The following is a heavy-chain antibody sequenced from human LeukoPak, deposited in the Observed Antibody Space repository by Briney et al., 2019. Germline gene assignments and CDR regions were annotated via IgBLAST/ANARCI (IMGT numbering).Heavy chain of an antibody. Sequence: ASVKVSCKASDNSLPNYGVSGARQAPGQGLEGLGWISPYYYTTICSPGVQGRVTLTVDTSARTAYMELRSLRSDDTAIYYCARGFCSSVDCHRYYCHYMDVWGKGTTVTVSS. CDR3: ARGFCSSVDCHRYYCHYMDV. CDR2: ISPYYYTT. J-gene: IGHJ6*03. V-gene: IGHV1-18*01. D-gene: IGHD2-2*01. CDR1: DNSLPNYG.